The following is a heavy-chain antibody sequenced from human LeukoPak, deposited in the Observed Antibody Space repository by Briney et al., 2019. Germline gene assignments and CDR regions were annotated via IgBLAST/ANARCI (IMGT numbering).Heavy chain of an antibody. J-gene: IGHJ4*02. Sequence: PGGSLRLSCAASGFTFSSYAMHWVRQAPGKGLEWVAVIWYDGSNKYYADSVKGRFTISRDNSKNTLYLQMNSLRAEDTAVYYCARDPNYDSSGYPFDYWGQGTLVTVSS. CDR3: ARDPNYDSSGYPFDY. V-gene: IGHV3-33*01. CDR1: GFTFSSYA. CDR2: IWYDGSNK. D-gene: IGHD3-22*01.